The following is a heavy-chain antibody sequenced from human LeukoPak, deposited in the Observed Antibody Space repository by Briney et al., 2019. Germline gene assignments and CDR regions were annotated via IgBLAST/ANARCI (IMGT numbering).Heavy chain of an antibody. V-gene: IGHV3-9*01. D-gene: IGHD1-26*01. Sequence: GGSLRLSCAASGFTFDDYAMHWVRQAPGKALEWVSGISWNSGSIGYADSVKGRFTISRDNAKNSLYLQMNSLRAEDTALYYCAKGLHSGSYYGEYFDYWGQGTLVTVSS. J-gene: IGHJ4*02. CDR3: AKGLHSGSYYGEYFDY. CDR2: ISWNSGSI. CDR1: GFTFDDYA.